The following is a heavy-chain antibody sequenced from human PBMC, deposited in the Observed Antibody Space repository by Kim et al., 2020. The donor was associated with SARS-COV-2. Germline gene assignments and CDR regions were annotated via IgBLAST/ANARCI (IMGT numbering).Heavy chain of an antibody. D-gene: IGHD3-10*01. V-gene: IGHV4-34*01. J-gene: IGHJ4*02. CDR3: ARGVVRGVIITGY. Sequence: YNPSLKSRVTISVDTSKNQFSLKLSSVTAADTAVYYCARGVVRGVIITGYWGQGTLVTVSS.